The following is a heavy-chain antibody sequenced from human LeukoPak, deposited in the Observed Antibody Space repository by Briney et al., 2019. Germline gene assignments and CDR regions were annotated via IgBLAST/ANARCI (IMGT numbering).Heavy chain of an antibody. CDR3: ARREGGWYLDY. Sequence: GESLKISCKGSGYIFSNYWIGWVRQMPGKGLEWMGIIYPGDSDTRYSPSFQGQVTISADKSISTAYLQWNSLKASDTAMYYCARREGGWYLDYWGQGTLVTVPS. D-gene: IGHD6-19*01. J-gene: IGHJ4*02. CDR2: IYPGDSDT. CDR1: GYIFSNYW. V-gene: IGHV5-51*01.